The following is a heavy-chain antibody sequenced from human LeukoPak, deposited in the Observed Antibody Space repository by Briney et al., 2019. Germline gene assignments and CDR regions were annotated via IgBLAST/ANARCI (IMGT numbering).Heavy chain of an antibody. CDR3: AKGGLQGFYYNYMDV. CDR1: RFTFSSYG. Sequence: GGSLRLSCAASRFTFSSYGMHWVRQAPGKGLEWVTFIRDDGSDKYYVDSVKGRFIISRDNSKNTVYLQMSDLRVEDTAVYYCAKGGLQGFYYNYMDVWRKGTTVTVSS. CDR2: IRDDGSDK. D-gene: IGHD4-11*01. V-gene: IGHV3-30*02. J-gene: IGHJ6*03.